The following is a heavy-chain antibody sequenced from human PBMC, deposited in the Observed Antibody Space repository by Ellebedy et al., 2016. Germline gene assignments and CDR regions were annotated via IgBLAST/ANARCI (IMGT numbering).Heavy chain of an antibody. CDR2: IYYSGST. Sequence: SETLSLTCTVSGGSISSYYWSWIRQPPGKGLEWIGYIYYSGSTNYNPSLKSRVTISVDTSKNQFSLKLSSVTAADTAVYYCARWDVDTAMVGPEVDYWGQGTLVTVSS. V-gene: IGHV4-59*12. D-gene: IGHD5-18*01. CDR3: ARWDVDTAMVGPEVDY. J-gene: IGHJ4*02. CDR1: GGSISSYY.